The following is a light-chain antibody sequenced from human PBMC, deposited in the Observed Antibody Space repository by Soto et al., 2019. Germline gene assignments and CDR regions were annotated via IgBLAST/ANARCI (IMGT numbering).Light chain of an antibody. CDR2: GNI. J-gene: IGLJ1*01. CDR1: NSNIGAGYD. CDR3: QSYDSTLSARYV. Sequence: QAVVTQPPSVSGAPGQRVTISCTGSNSNIGAGYDVHWYQQFPGTAPKLLIYGNINRPSGVPDRFSASTSGTSASLAITGLQAEDEGDYYCQSYDSTLSARYVFGTGTKLTVL. V-gene: IGLV1-40*01.